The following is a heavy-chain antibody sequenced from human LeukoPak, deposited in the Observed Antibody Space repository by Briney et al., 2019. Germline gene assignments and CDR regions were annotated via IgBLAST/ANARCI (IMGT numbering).Heavy chain of an antibody. D-gene: IGHD6-13*01. CDR2: FYYSGST. J-gene: IGHJ4*02. V-gene: IGHV4-39*07. CDR1: GGSISSSSYY. Sequence: SETLSLTCTVSGGSISSSSYYWGWIRQPPGKGLEWIGSFYYSGSTYYNPSLKSRVTISVDTSKNQFSLKLSSVTAADTAVYYCARSGRRRPTGYSSSWYSGRMDYWGQGTLVTVSS. CDR3: ARSGRRRPTGYSSSWYSGRMDY.